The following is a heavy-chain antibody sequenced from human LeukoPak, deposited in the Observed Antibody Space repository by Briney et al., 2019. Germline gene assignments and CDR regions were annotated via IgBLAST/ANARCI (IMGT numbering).Heavy chain of an antibody. CDR1: GFTFSHFA. D-gene: IGHD3-22*01. V-gene: IGHV3-66*04. J-gene: IGHJ3*02. CDR3: AGLYYYDSSGYPDAFDI. Sequence: GGSLRLSCAASGFTFSHFAMAWVRQAPGKGLEWVSVIYSGGSTYYADSVKGRFTISRDNSKNTLYLQMNSLRAEDTAVYYCAGLYYYDSSGYPDAFDIWGQGTMVTVSS. CDR2: IYSGGST.